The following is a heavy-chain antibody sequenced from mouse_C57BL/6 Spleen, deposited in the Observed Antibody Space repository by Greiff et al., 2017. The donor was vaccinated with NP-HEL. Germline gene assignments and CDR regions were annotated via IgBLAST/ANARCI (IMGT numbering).Heavy chain of an antibody. CDR1: GYTFTTYP. V-gene: IGHV1-47*01. Sequence: VMLVESGAELVKPGASVKMSCKASGYTFTTYPIEWMKQNHGKSLEWIGNFHPYNDDTKYNEEFKGKATLTVEKSSSTVYLELSRLTSDDSAVYYCARHYYGSSYGFAYWGQGTLVTVSA. J-gene: IGHJ3*01. CDR2: FHPYNDDT. D-gene: IGHD1-1*01. CDR3: ARHYYGSSYGFAY.